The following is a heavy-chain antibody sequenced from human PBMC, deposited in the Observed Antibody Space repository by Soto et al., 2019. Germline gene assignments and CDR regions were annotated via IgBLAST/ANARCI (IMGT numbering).Heavy chain of an antibody. CDR1: GGSISSGGYY. V-gene: IGHV4-31*03. J-gene: IGHJ4*02. D-gene: IGHD4-4*01. CDR3: ARGHLPGGNSFYFDY. Sequence: TLSLTCTVSGGSISSGGYYWSWIRHHPGEGLEWIGYIYYSGSTYYNPSLKSRVTISVDTSKNQFSLKLSFVTAADTADYYCARGHLPGGNSFYFDYWGQGSRVTVSS. CDR2: IYYSGST.